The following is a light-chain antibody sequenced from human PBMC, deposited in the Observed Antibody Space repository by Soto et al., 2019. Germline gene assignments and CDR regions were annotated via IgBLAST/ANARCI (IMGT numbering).Light chain of an antibody. CDR1: QSVSSW. CDR3: QQYNSNPLT. CDR2: KAS. Sequence: DLQMTQSPSTLSASVGDRVTITCRASQSVSSWLAWYQQKPGKVPKLLIYKASTLESGVPSRLSGSGSGTEFTLTISSLQPDDFATYYCQQYNSNPLTFGGGTKVEIK. J-gene: IGKJ4*01. V-gene: IGKV1-5*03.